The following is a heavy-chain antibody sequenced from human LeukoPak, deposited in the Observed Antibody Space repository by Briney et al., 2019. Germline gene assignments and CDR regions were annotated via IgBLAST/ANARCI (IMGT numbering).Heavy chain of an antibody. CDR3: ATDLEGIRTFDY. V-gene: IGHV1-24*01. D-gene: IGHD1-1*01. J-gene: IGHJ4*02. CDR2: FDPEDGET. Sequence: ASVKVSCKVSGYTLTELSMHWVRQAPGKGLEWMGGFDPEDGETICAQKFQGRVTMTEDTSTDTAYMELSSLRSEDTAVYYCATDLEGIRTFDYWGQGTLVTVSS. CDR1: GYTLTELS.